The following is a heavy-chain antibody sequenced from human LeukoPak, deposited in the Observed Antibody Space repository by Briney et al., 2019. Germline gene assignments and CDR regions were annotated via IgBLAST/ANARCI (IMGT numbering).Heavy chain of an antibody. Sequence: SVKVSCKASGGTFSSYAISWVRQAPGQGLEWMGRIIPILGIANYAQKFQGRVTITADKSTSTAYMELSSLRSEDTAVYYCARAYDILTGYYNYWGQGTLVTVSS. D-gene: IGHD3-9*01. V-gene: IGHV1-69*04. CDR2: IIPILGIA. CDR3: ARAYDILTGYYNY. J-gene: IGHJ4*02. CDR1: GGTFSSYA.